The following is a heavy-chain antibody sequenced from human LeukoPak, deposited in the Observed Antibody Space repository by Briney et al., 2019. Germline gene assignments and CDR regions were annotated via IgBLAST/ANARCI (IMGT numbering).Heavy chain of an antibody. CDR2: MNPNSGNT. Sequence: ASVKVSCKASGYTFTSYDINWVRQATGQGLEWMGWMNPNSGNTGYAQKFQGRVTMTRDTSASTAYMELSSLRSEDTAVYYCAREGYCSGGSCPIDAFDIWGQGTMVTVSS. CDR3: AREGYCSGGSCPIDAFDI. D-gene: IGHD2-15*01. V-gene: IGHV1-8*01. CDR1: GYTFTSYD. J-gene: IGHJ3*02.